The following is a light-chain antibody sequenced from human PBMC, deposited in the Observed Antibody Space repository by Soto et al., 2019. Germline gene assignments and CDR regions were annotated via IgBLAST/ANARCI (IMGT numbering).Light chain of an antibody. CDR2: KAS. CDR1: QIISRW. CDR3: QQYDTYWT. V-gene: IGKV1-5*03. J-gene: IGKJ1*01. Sequence: DILMTESPSTLSASVGDRVTITCRASQIISRWLAWYQQKPGKAPKLLIYKASSLESGVPSRFSGSGSGTEFTLTISSLQPDDFATYYCQQYDTYWTFGQGTKVDIK.